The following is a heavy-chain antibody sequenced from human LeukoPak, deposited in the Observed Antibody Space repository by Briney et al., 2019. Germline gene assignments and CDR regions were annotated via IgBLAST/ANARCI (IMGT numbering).Heavy chain of an antibody. D-gene: IGHD3-22*01. CDR3: AKDIFPYYYDSSDDAFDI. Sequence: GGSLRLSCAASGFTFSSYSMNWVRQAPGKGLEWVSSISSSSIYKYYADSVKGRFTISRDNAKNSLYLQMNSLRAEDMALYYCAKDIFPYYYDSSDDAFDIWGQGTMVTVSS. CDR2: ISSSSIYK. V-gene: IGHV3-21*04. CDR1: GFTFSSYS. J-gene: IGHJ3*02.